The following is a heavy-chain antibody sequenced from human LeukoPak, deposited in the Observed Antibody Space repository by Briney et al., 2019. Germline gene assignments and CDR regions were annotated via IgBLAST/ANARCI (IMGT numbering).Heavy chain of an antibody. CDR2: ISAYNGNT. Sequence: ASVKVSCKASGYTFTSYGISWVRQAPGQGLEWMGWISAYNGNTNYARKLQGRVTMTTDTSTSTAYMELRSLRSDDTAVYYCARASYCGGDCYFGSYYYYGMDVWGQGTTVTVSS. J-gene: IGHJ6*02. CDR1: GYTFTSYG. CDR3: ARASYCGGDCYFGSYYYYGMDV. D-gene: IGHD2-21*02. V-gene: IGHV1-18*01.